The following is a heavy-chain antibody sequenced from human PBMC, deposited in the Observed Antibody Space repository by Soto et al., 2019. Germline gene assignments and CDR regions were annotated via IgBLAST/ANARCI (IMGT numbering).Heavy chain of an antibody. D-gene: IGHD3-10*01. CDR2: INHSGST. CDR1: GGSFSGYY. Sequence: SETLSLTCAVYGGSFSGYYWSWIRQPPGKGLEWIGEINHSGSTNYNPSLKSRVTISVDTSKNQFSLKLSSVTAADTAVYYCARSGGPKATSHYYGSGSRTNWFDPWGQGTLVTVSS. J-gene: IGHJ5*02. V-gene: IGHV4-34*01. CDR3: ARSGGPKATSHYYGSGSRTNWFDP.